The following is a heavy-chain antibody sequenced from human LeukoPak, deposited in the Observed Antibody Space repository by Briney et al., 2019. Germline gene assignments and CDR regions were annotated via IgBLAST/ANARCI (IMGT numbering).Heavy chain of an antibody. D-gene: IGHD3-16*01. CDR1: GFTFSNYW. J-gene: IGHJ4*02. V-gene: IGHV3-7*02. CDR3: ASQLGGNVY. Sequence: GGSLRLSCAASGFTFSNYWMSWVRQAPGKGLEWVANIKQDESEKYYVDSVKGRFTISRDNAKNSLYLQMNSLRAEDTAVYFCASQLGGNVYWGQGTLVTASS. CDR2: IKQDESEK.